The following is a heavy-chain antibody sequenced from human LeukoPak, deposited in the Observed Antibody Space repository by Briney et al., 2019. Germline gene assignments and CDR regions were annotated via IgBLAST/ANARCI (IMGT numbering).Heavy chain of an antibody. Sequence: PGGSLRLSCAASGFTFSDYYMSWIRQAPGKGLEWVSFIGSSGSSIYFADSVKGRFTISRDNAKNSLYLQMNSLRAEDTAVYYCASSYYFDGSGYYKPYYFEYWGQGTLVTVSS. J-gene: IGHJ4*02. D-gene: IGHD3-22*01. CDR1: GFTFSDYY. CDR2: IGSSGSSI. V-gene: IGHV3-11*04. CDR3: ASSYYFDGSGYYKPYYFEY.